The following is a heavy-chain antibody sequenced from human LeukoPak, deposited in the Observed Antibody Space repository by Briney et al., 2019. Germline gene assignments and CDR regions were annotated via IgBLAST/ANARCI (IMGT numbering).Heavy chain of an antibody. D-gene: IGHD5-12*01. CDR1: GFTLSNAW. CDR2: IKSKTDGGTT. J-gene: IGHJ5*02. V-gene: IGHV3-15*01. CDR3: TTLWLLGWFDP. Sequence: GGSLRLSCAASGFTLSNAWMSWVRQAPEKGLEWVGRIKSKTDGGTTDYAAPVKGRFTISRDDSKNTLYLQMNSLKTEDTAVHYCTTLWLLGWFDPWGQGTLVTVSS.